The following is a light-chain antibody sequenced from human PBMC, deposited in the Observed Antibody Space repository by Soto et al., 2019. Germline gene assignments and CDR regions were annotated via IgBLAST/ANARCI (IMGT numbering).Light chain of an antibody. Sequence: EIVLTQSPGTLSLSPGERATLSCRGSQSVSSRYLAWYQQKPGQAPRLLIYGASSRATGIPDRFSGSGSGTVFTLTISRLEPEDFAVYYCQQFGSSLFTFGPGTKVDIK. CDR2: GAS. J-gene: IGKJ3*01. CDR1: QSVSSRY. CDR3: QQFGSSLFT. V-gene: IGKV3-20*01.